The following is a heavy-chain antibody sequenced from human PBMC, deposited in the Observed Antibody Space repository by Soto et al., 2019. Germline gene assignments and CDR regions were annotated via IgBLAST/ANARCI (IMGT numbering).Heavy chain of an antibody. CDR2: ISGSGAST. Sequence: HPGGSLRLSCVASGFTFNKHALAWVRQAPGKGLEWVSAISGSGASTYDSDSVKGRFTISRDNSNSTLYLQMNSLRAEDTAIYYCARTPGVNTVISAFDHWGQGTPVTVSS. V-gene: IGHV3-23*01. J-gene: IGHJ4*02. CDR1: GFTFNKHA. CDR3: ARTPGVNTVISAFDH. D-gene: IGHD2-21*01.